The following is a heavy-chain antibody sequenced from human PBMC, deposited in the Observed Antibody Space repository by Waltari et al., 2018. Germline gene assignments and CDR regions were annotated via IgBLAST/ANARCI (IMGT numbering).Heavy chain of an antibody. V-gene: IGHV3-21*01. CDR3: AREGQQLARYLDS. CDR2: IGSGGSYI. CDR1: GFSFSTYA. J-gene: IGHJ4*02. Sequence: EVHLVESGGGLVKPGGSLRLSCEASGFSFSTYAMSWVRQTPGKALEWLASIGSGGSYIYYADSRRGRFVISRDDATNSLYLHIHSLRAEDTAMYYCAREGQQLARYLDSWGQGTLVTVSS. D-gene: IGHD6-13*01.